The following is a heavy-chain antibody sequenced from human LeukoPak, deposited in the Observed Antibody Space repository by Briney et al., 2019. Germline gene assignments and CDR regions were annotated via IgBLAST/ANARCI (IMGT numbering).Heavy chain of an antibody. CDR1: GYTFTAYY. D-gene: IGHD3-22*01. V-gene: IGHV1-2*02. CDR2: INPNSGGT. CDR3: ATYYSDTSARD. Sequence: ASVKVSCKASGYTFTAYYMFWVRQAPGQGLEWMGWINPNSGGTNYAPKFQGRVTMTRDTFISTAYMELSGLTSDDTAVYFCATYYSDTSARDWGQGTLVTVSS. J-gene: IGHJ4*02.